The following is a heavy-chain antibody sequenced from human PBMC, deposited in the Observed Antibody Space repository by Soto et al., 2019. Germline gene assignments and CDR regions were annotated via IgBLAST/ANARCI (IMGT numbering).Heavy chain of an antibody. CDR1: GGSLSGYY. CDR2: ITHSGST. V-gene: IGHV4-34*01. CDR3: ARGGRDGDNWRFGPYY. J-gene: IGHJ4*02. Sequence: VQLKQWGAGLLKPSETLSLTCAVYGGSLSGYYWSWIRQTPGKGLEWIGEITHSGSTNYHPSLKSRVTISVDTSENQFSLKLSSVTAADTAVYYCARGGRDGDNWRFGPYYWGQGTLVTVSS. D-gene: IGHD3-16*01.